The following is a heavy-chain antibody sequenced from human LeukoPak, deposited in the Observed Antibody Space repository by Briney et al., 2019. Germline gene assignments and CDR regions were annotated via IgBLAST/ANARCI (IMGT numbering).Heavy chain of an antibody. Sequence: ASVKVSCKASGYTFSGFYMHWVRQAPGQGLEWMGWMNPNSGDTKYAPKFQGRVTMTRDMSISTAYMEVNRLTSDDTAVYYCARVEATVGFAFDIGGQGTMVTVSS. CDR1: GYTFSGFY. V-gene: IGHV1-2*02. CDR3: ARVEATVGFAFDI. CDR2: MNPNSGDT. J-gene: IGHJ3*02. D-gene: IGHD2-21*02.